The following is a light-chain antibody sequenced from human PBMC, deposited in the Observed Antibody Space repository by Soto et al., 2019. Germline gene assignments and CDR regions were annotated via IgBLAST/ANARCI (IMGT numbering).Light chain of an antibody. Sequence: QSASVSGSPGQSITISCTGSFSDIAVFNYVSWYQQYPGRAPKLLIYQVTSRASGVSHRFSGSKSGNTASLTISGLQPEDEAEYYCNSYSSTNFYVFGTGTKLTVL. J-gene: IGLJ1*01. CDR2: QVT. V-gene: IGLV2-14*01. CDR1: FSDIAVFNY. CDR3: NSYSSTNFYV.